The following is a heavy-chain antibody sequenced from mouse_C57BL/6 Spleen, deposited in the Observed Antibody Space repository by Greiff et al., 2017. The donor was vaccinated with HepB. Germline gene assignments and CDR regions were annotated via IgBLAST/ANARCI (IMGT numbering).Heavy chain of an antibody. Sequence: VQLQQSGPELVKPGASVKISCKASGYAFSSSWMNWVKQRPGKGLEWIGRIYPGDGDTNYNGKFKGKATLTADKSSSTAYMQLSSLTSEDSAVYFCARPSDSSGLYYCDYWGQGTTLTVSS. CDR2: IYPGDGDT. J-gene: IGHJ2*01. V-gene: IGHV1-82*01. CDR1: GYAFSSSW. D-gene: IGHD3-2*02. CDR3: ARPSDSSGLYYCDY.